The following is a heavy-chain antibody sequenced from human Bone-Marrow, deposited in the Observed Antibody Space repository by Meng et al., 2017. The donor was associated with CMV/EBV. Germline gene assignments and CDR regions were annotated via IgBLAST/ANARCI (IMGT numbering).Heavy chain of an antibody. V-gene: IGHV1-2*02. Sequence: ASVKVSCKASGYTFTAYYIHWVRQAPGQGLEWMGWINPDSGGTNYAQNFQGRVTLTRDTSISTAYMELGSLRSDDTAVYYCARDWDIVIPPAAPYNWVDPWGQGTLVTVSS. CDR2: INPDSGGT. J-gene: IGHJ5*02. CDR3: ARDWDIVIPPAAPYNWVDP. CDR1: GYTFTAYY. D-gene: IGHD2-2*01.